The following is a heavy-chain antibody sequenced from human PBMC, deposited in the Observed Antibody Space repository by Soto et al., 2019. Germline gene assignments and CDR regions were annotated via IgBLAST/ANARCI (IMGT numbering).Heavy chain of an antibody. V-gene: IGHV3-23*01. Sequence: EVQLLESGGGLVQPGGSLRLSCAASGFTFSSYAMSWVRQPPGTGLGWVSAVSGSGGSTYYADSGKGRFTISRDNTKNTLYLQMNSLRAEDTAVYYCAKGNRVRLLEWLLYLDYWGQGTLVTVSS. CDR1: GFTFSSYA. J-gene: IGHJ4*02. CDR2: VSGSGGST. D-gene: IGHD3-3*01. CDR3: AKGNRVRLLEWLLYLDY.